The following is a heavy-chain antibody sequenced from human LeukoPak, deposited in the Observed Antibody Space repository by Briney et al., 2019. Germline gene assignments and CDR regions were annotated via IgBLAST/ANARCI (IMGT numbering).Heavy chain of an antibody. J-gene: IGHJ4*02. D-gene: IGHD2-21*01. V-gene: IGHV3-23*01. CDR2: ISGGDVNT. CDR3: AKAPVISCRGAYCYPFDA. Sequence: GGSLTLSCTASGFPFWNYAMSWVRQAPGKGLECVASISGGDVNTHYAHSVRGRFTIYRDNSNNTLYLQMNSQRTKDASVYFWAKAPVISCRGAYCYPFDACGEETLVTVSS. CDR1: GFPFWNYA.